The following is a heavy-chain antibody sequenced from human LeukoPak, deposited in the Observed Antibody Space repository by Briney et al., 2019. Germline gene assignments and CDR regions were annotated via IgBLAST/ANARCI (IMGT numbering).Heavy chain of an antibody. D-gene: IGHD1-26*01. Sequence: SETLSLTCTVSGGSISSGGYSWSWIRQPPGKGLEWIGYIYHSGSTYYNPSLKSRVTISVDRTKNQFSLKLSSVTAADTAVYYCAREKRESGSDAFDIWGKGTMVTAS. CDR1: GGSISSGGYS. CDR2: IYHSGST. CDR3: AREKRESGSDAFDI. J-gene: IGHJ3*02. V-gene: IGHV4-30-2*01.